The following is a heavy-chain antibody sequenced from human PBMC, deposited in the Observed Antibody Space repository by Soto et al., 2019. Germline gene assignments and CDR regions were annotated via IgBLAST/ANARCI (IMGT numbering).Heavy chain of an antibody. CDR2: MNPNSGNT. V-gene: IGHV1-8*01. Sequence: ASVKVSCKASGYTFTSYDINWVRQATGQGLEWMGWMNPNSGNTGYAQKFQGRVTMTRNTSISTAYMELSSLRSGDTAVYYCARADIRLYYYYGMDVWGQGTTVTVSS. CDR1: GYTFTSYD. CDR3: ARADIRLYYYYGMDV. D-gene: IGHD3-9*01. J-gene: IGHJ6*02.